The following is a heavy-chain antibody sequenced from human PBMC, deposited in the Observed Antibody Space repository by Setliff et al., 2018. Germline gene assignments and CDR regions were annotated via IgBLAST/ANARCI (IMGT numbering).Heavy chain of an antibody. CDR1: GGSFSTYY. CDR3: ARGGLTAIDN. J-gene: IGHJ4*02. CDR2: INHSGNN. Sequence: SETLSLTCAVYGGSFSTYYWIWIRQPPGKGLEWIGEINHSGNNDYHPSLESRVTISLDTSKNQLSLKLNSVTTADTAVYYCARGGLTAIDNWGQGKLVTVSS. V-gene: IGHV4-34*01. D-gene: IGHD2-21*02.